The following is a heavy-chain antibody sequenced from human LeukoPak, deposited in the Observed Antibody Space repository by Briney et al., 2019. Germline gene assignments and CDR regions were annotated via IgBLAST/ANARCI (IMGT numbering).Heavy chain of an antibody. CDR1: GGSITSYY. CDR2: IHTSGST. CDR3: AREFSGTSIAARVFDS. J-gene: IGHJ4*02. V-gene: IGHV4-4*07. Sequence: SETLSLTCTVSGGSITSYYWTYIRQPAGKGLEWIGRIHTSGSTNYNPSLKSRVTLSVDTSKNQFSLNLSSVTAADTAMYYCAREFSGTSIAARVFDSWGQGTLVTVSS. D-gene: IGHD6-6*01.